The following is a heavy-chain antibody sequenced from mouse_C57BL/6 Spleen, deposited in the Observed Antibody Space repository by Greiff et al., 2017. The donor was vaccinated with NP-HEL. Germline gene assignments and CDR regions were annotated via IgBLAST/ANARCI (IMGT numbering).Heavy chain of an antibody. J-gene: IGHJ4*01. CDR1: GYTFTSYD. CDR2: IYPRDGST. Sequence: VQVVESGPELVKPGASVKLSCKASGYTFTSYDINWVKQRPGQGLEWIGWIYPRDGSTKYNEKFKGKATLTVDTSSSTAYMELHSLTSEDSAVYFCARGAQEAMDYWGQGTSVTVSS. D-gene: IGHD3-2*02. CDR3: ARGAQEAMDY. V-gene: IGHV1-85*01.